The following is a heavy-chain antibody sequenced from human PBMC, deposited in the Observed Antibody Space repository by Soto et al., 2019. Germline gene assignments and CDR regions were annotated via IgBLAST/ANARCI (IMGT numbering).Heavy chain of an antibody. CDR1: VLPVSSSA. V-gene: IGHV3-23*01. Sequence: AAAVLPVSSSALSNVHQAPGEGLECVSAISGSGGSTYNADSVKGRFTISRDNSKNKLYLKMNSLRAEETAVYYCAKSPSRVFFWSDPRRKRHLVTV. CDR2: ISGSGGST. D-gene: IGHD3-10*01. J-gene: IGHJ5*02. CDR3: AKSPSRVFFWSDP.